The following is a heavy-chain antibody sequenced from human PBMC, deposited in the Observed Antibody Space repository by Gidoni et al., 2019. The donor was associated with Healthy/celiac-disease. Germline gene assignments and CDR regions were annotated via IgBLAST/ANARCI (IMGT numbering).Heavy chain of an antibody. Sequence: QVQLVQSGAEVKKPGSSVKVSCKASGGTFSSYAISWVRQAPGQGLEWMGGIIPIFGTANYAQKFQGRVTITADESTSTAYMELSSLRSEDTAVYYCARRYSGYEAYYYYGMDVWGQGTTVTVSS. J-gene: IGHJ6*02. CDR3: ARRYSGYEAYYYYGMDV. D-gene: IGHD5-12*01. V-gene: IGHV1-69*01. CDR2: IIPIFGTA. CDR1: GGTFSSYA.